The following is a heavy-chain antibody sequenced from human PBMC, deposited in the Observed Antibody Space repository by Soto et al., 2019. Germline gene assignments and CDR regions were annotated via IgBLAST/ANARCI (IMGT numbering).Heavy chain of an antibody. D-gene: IGHD2-8*02. CDR2: IRGSGGKT. V-gene: IGHV3-23*01. Sequence: EVQLLESGGGLVQPGGSLRLSCAASGFIFSTYGMSWVRQAPGKGLDWVSGIRGSGGKTYYADSVKGRFTISRDNSRSTLYLQMDRLRAEDTAVYYCAKDRRCTGETCSLSNAYWGQGTLVTVSS. CDR3: AKDRRCTGETCSLSNAY. CDR1: GFIFSTYG. J-gene: IGHJ4*02.